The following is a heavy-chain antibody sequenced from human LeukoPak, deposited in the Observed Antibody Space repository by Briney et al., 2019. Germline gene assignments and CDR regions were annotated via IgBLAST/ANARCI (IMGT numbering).Heavy chain of an antibody. J-gene: IGHJ4*02. V-gene: IGHV3-23*01. D-gene: IGHD2-8*01. CDR1: GFTFSSYA. CDR2: ISGSGGST. CDR3: AKDGGIVLMVYASDYFDY. Sequence: GGSLRLSCAASGFTFSSYAMSWVRQALGKGLEWVSAISGSGGSTYYADSVKGRFTISRDNSKNTLYLQMNSLRAEDTAVYYCAKDGGIVLMVYASDYFDYWGQGTLVTVSS.